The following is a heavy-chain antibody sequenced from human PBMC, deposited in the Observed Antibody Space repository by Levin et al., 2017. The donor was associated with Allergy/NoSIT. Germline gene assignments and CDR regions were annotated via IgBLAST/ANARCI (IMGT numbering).Heavy chain of an antibody. CDR1: GYRFTSYY. Sequence: AASVKVSCKASGYRFTSYYMNWVRQTPGQGLEWMGLINPTGGGTSYAPKFLGRVTMTRDTSTNTVYMELSSLRSDDTAVYFCATPIYSIGGFDYWGQGTPVTV. CDR3: ATPIYSIGGFDY. J-gene: IGHJ4*02. V-gene: IGHV1-46*01. D-gene: IGHD4-11*01. CDR2: INPTGGGT.